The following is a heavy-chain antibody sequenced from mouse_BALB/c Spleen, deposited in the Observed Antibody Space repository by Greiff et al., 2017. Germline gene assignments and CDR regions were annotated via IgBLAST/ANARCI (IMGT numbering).Heavy chain of an antibody. Sequence: EVQLQQSGTVLARPGASVKMSCKASGYTFTSYWMHWVKQRPGQGLEWIGAIYPGNSDTSYNQKFKGKAKLTAVTSTSTAYMELSSLTNEDSAVYYCTRSRDGYPWFAYWGQGTLVTVSA. J-gene: IGHJ3*01. CDR2: IYPGNSDT. V-gene: IGHV1-5*01. CDR3: TRSRDGYPWFAY. D-gene: IGHD2-3*01. CDR1: GYTFTSYW.